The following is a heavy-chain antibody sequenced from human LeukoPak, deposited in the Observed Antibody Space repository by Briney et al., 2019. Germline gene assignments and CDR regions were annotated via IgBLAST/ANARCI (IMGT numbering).Heavy chain of an antibody. CDR3: AKSGSGGYYFFDH. V-gene: IGHV3-30*18. CDR2: ISYDGSNT. Sequence: GRSLRLSCAASGFTFSNYGMHWVRQAPGKGLEYVAVISYDGSNTYYADSVRGRFTISRDTSKNTLSLQMNSLRAEDTAVYYCAKSGSGGYYFFDHWGQGTQVTVSS. CDR1: GFTFSNYG. J-gene: IGHJ4*02. D-gene: IGHD3-22*01.